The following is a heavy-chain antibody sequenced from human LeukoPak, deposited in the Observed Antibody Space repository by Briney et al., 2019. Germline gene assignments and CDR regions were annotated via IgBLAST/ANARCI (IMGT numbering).Heavy chain of an antibody. D-gene: IGHD2-15*01. CDR1: GFTFSSYG. CDR2: ISYDGSNK. J-gene: IGHJ4*02. CDR3: AKDDRRYCSGGSCYDLGY. V-gene: IGHV3-30*18. Sequence: PGRSLRLSCAASGFTFSSYGMHWVRQAPGKGLEWVAVISYDGSNKYYADSVKGRFTIPRDNSKNTLYLQMNSLRAEDTAVYYCAKDDRRYCSGGSCYDLGYWGQGTLVTVSS.